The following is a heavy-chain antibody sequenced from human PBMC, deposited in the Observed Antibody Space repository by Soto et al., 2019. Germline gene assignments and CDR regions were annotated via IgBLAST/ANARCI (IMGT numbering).Heavy chain of an antibody. Sequence: QVQLVQSGAEVKKPGSSVKVSCKASGGTFSSYAISWVRQAPGQGPEWMGGIIPIFGTANYAQKFQGRVTITADKSTSTAYMELSSLRSEDTAVYYCARDHSFGVGTTVFDYWGQGTLVTVSS. V-gene: IGHV1-69*06. CDR3: ARDHSFGVGTTVFDY. CDR1: GGTFSSYA. J-gene: IGHJ4*02. D-gene: IGHD1-1*01. CDR2: IIPIFGTA.